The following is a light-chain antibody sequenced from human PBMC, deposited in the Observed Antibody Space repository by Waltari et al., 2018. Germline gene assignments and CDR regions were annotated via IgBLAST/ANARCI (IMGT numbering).Light chain of an antibody. CDR3: SSYAGNNNVV. CDR2: EVN. CDR1: SSDVGGYNY. Sequence: QSALTQPPSASGSPGQSVTISCTGTSSDVGGYNYVSWYQQHPGKAPNLMIYEVNKRPSGVPDRFSGSKSGHAASLTVSGLQADDDADYFCSSYAGNNNVVFGGGTKLTVL. V-gene: IGLV2-8*01. J-gene: IGLJ2*01.